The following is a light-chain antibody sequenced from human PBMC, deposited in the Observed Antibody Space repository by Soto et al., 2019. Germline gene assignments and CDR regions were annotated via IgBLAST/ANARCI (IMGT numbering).Light chain of an antibody. Sequence: EIVLTQSPGTLSLSPGERATPSCRASQTISSTFLAWYRQRPGQAPRLLIYGASSRATGIPDRFSASGSGTDFTLTISRLEPEDFAVYYCQQFGLSPTFXGGTKVDIK. CDR3: QQFGLSPT. CDR2: GAS. V-gene: IGKV3-20*01. CDR1: QTISSTF. J-gene: IGKJ4*01.